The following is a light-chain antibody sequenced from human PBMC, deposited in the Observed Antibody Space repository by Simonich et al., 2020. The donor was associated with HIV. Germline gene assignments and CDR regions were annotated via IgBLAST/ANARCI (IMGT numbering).Light chain of an antibody. V-gene: IGKV3-20*01. CDR1: QSVYNRY. CDR3: QQYSSSSFS. CDR2: GAS. J-gene: IGKJ4*01. Sequence: EIVLTQSPGTLSLSPGERATLSCWASQSVYNRYLAWYQQKPGQAPRLLINGASTRATGIPDRFSGSGSGTDFTLTISRLEPEDFAVYYCQQYSSSSFSFGGGTTVEIK.